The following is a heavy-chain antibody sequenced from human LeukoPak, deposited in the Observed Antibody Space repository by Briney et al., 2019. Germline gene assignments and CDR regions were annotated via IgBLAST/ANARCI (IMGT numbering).Heavy chain of an antibody. Sequence: SGGSLRLSVAASGFTFSSYSMNWGRKSPGKGLDWVSSISSSSSYIYYADSVKGRFTISRDNAKNSLYLQMNSLRAEDTAVYYCARAPSDYYDRSGYNSWFDPWGQGTLVTVSS. J-gene: IGHJ5*02. D-gene: IGHD3-22*01. CDR3: ARAPSDYYDRSGYNSWFDP. CDR1: GFTFSSYS. V-gene: IGHV3-21*01. CDR2: ISSSSSYI.